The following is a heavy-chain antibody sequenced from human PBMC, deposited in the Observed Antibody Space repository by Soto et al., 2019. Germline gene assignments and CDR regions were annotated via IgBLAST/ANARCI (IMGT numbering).Heavy chain of an antibody. CDR3: ARDSEGTYCSGGSCYSFLGAFDI. CDR1: GLTFSSYS. CDR2: ISSSSSYI. J-gene: IGHJ3*02. D-gene: IGHD2-15*01. V-gene: IGHV3-21*01. Sequence: EVQLVESGGGLVKPGGSLRLSCAASGLTFSSYSMNWVRQAPGKGLEWVSSISSSSSYIYYADSVKGRFTISRDNAKNSLYLQMNSLRAEDTAVYYCARDSEGTYCSGGSCYSFLGAFDIWGQGTMVTVSS.